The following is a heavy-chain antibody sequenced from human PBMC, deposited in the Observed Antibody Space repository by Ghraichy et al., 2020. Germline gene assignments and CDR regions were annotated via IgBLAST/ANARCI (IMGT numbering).Heavy chain of an antibody. J-gene: IGHJ6*02. CDR3: ARAHDPPAYYYYYGMDV. V-gene: IGHV3-74*01. CDR2: INSDGSNR. D-gene: IGHD3-3*01. CDR1: GFTFSSYW. Sequence: GGSLRLSCAASGFTFSSYWMHWVRQAPGKGLVWVSRINSDGSNRNYADSVKGRFTISRDNAKHTLYLQMNSLRAEDTAVYYCARAHDPPAYYYYYGMDVWGQGTTVTVSS.